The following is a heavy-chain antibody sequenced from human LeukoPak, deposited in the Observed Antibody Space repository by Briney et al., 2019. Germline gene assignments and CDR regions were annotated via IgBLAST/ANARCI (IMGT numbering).Heavy chain of an antibody. CDR3: ARDLYCSSTSCRANNWFDP. D-gene: IGHD2-2*01. CDR1: GGSISSYY. J-gene: IGHJ5*02. V-gene: IGHV4-4*07. CDR2: IYTSGST. Sequence: SETLSLTCTVSGGSISSYYWSWIRQPAGKGLEWIGRIYTSGSTNYNPSLKSRVTISVNKSKNQFSLKLSSVTAADTAVYYCARDLYCSSTSCRANNWFDPWGQGTLVTVSS.